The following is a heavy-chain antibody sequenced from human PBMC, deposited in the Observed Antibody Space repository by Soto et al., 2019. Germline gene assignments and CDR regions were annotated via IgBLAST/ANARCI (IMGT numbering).Heavy chain of an antibody. J-gene: IGHJ4*02. CDR3: VRSVILSGGSYKGLIRLHYFDT. D-gene: IGHD3-3*01. V-gene: IGHV4-59*12. Sequence: SETLSLTCTDSGGSISSYYWIWIRQPPGKGLKWIGYIYYSGSTNYNPSLKSRVTISVDTSKNQLYLKLSSVTAADTAIYYCVRSVILSGGSYKGLIRLHYFDTWGPGTLVTVSS. CDR1: GGSISSYY. CDR2: IYYSGST.